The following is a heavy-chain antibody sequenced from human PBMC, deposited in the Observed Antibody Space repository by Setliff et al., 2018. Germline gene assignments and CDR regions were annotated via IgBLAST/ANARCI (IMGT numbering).Heavy chain of an antibody. V-gene: IGHV4-4*07. J-gene: IGHJ1*01. CDR2: VYSNVGT. CDR3: ASRNSDGGPEYFQH. CDR1: GDSVSATSFY. D-gene: IGHD1-26*01. Sequence: SETLSLTCIVSGDSVSATSFYWSWIRQPAGKGLEWIGRVYSNVGTNFNPSLKSRVTMSVDASKNQISLKLMSVTAADTAVYYCASRNSDGGPEYFQHWGQGALVTVSS.